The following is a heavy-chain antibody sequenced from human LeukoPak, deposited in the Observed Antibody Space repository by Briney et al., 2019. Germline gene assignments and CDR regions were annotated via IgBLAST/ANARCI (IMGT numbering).Heavy chain of an antibody. D-gene: IGHD3-10*01. Sequence: GGSLRLSCAASGFTFSSYGMSWVRQAPGKGLEWVSAISGSGGSTYYADSVKGRFTISRDNSKNTLSLQMNSLRPEDTAVYYCTRAGGLVRGVHYYYYMDVWGKGTTVTISS. CDR3: TRAGGLVRGVHYYYYMDV. CDR2: ISGSGGST. CDR1: GFTFSSYG. J-gene: IGHJ6*03. V-gene: IGHV3-23*01.